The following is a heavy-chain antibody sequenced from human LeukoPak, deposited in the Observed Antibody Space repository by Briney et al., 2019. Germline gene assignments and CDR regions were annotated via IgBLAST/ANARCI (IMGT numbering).Heavy chain of an antibody. J-gene: IGHJ3*02. Sequence: PGGSLRLSCAASGFTVSSNYMSWVRQAPGKGLEWVSVIYSGGSTYYADSVKGRFTISRDNSKNTLYLQMNSLRAEDTAVYYCARVGIAAAGDDAFDIWGQGTMVTVSS. CDR2: IYSGGST. D-gene: IGHD6-13*01. CDR3: ARVGIAAAGDDAFDI. V-gene: IGHV3-53*01. CDR1: GFTVSSNY.